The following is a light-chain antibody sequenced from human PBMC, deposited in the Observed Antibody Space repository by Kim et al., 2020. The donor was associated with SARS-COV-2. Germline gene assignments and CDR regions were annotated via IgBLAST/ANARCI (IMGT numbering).Light chain of an antibody. CDR3: QAWDSSTGDWV. V-gene: IGLV3-1*01. CDR2: QDS. J-gene: IGLJ3*02. Sequence: SYELTQPPSVSVSPGQTASITCSGDKLGDKYACWYQQKPGQSPVLVIYQDSKRPSGIPERFFGSNSGNTATLTISGTQAMDEADYYCQAWDSSTGDWVFG. CDR1: KLGDKY.